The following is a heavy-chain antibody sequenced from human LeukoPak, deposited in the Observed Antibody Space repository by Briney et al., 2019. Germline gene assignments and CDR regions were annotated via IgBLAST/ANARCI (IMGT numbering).Heavy chain of an antibody. CDR3: ARDPHYYDSSGYYRFDY. J-gene: IGHJ4*02. Sequence: GGSLRLSCAASGFSFSSYGMHWVRQAPGKGLEWVSSISSSSSYIYYADSVKGRFTISRDNTKNSLYLQMNSLRAEDTAVYYCARDPHYYDSSGYYRFDYWGQGTLVTVSS. CDR2: ISSSSSYI. D-gene: IGHD3-22*01. CDR1: GFSFSSYG. V-gene: IGHV3-21*01.